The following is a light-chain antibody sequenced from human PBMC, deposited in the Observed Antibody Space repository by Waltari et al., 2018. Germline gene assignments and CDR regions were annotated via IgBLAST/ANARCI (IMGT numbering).Light chain of an antibody. J-gene: IGKJ1*01. CDR1: QSVSSCY. V-gene: IGKV3-20*01. CDR2: GAS. Sequence: EIVLTQSPGTLSLSPGESVTLSCRASQSVSSCYSAWYQQKPGQAPRLLIYGASSRATGIPDRFSGSGSGTDFTLTISRLEPEDFAVYYCQQYGSSPWTFGQGTKVEIK. CDR3: QQYGSSPWT.